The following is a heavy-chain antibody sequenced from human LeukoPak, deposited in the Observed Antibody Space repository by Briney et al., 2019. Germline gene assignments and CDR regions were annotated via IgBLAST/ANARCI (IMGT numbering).Heavy chain of an antibody. J-gene: IGHJ5*02. CDR1: GFTVSSNY. D-gene: IGHD3/OR15-3a*01. V-gene: IGHV3-66*02. Sequence: PGGSLRLSYAASGFTVSSNYMSWVRQAPGKGLEWVSVIYSGGSTYCADSVKGRFTISRDNSKNTLYLQMNSLRAEDTAVYYCARDWPGDNWFDPWGQGTLVTVSS. CDR3: ARDWPGDNWFDP. CDR2: IYSGGST.